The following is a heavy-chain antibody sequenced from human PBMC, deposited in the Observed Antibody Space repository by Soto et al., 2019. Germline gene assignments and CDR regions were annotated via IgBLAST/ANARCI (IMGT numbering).Heavy chain of an antibody. CDR1: GYTFTSYA. D-gene: IGHD5-18*01. V-gene: IGHV1-3*01. CDR2: INAGNGNT. CDR3: AGNAARRGYSYGYYYYYGMDV. Sequence: ASVKVSCKASGYTFTSYAMHWVRQAPGQRLEWMGWINAGNGNTKYSQKFQGRVTITRDTSASTAYMELSSLRSEDTAVYYCAGNAARRGYSYGYYYYYGMDVWGQGTTVTVSS. J-gene: IGHJ6*02.